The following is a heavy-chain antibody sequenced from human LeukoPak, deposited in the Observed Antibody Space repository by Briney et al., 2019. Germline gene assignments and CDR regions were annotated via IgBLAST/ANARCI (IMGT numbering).Heavy chain of an antibody. D-gene: IGHD3-10*01. J-gene: IGHJ6*03. Sequence: PSETLSLTCAVSGYSIRSGYYWSWIRQPPGKGLEWIGYVYDLGSTNYNPSLRSRATISVDTSNNQFSLKVSTVTAADTAVYYCARTYYFGSGSYRYMDVWGKGTTVTVSS. CDR3: ARTYYFGSGSYRYMDV. CDR2: VYDLGST. CDR1: GYSIRSGYY. V-gene: IGHV4-38-2*01.